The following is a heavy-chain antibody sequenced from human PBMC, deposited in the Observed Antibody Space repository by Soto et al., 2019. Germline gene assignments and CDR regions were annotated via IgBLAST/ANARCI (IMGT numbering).Heavy chain of an antibody. Sequence: QVQLQQWGAGLLKPSETLSLTCAVYGGSFSGYYWSWIRQPPGKGLEWIGEINHSGSTNYNPSLKSRVTISVDTSKNQFSLKLSSVTAADTAVYXCARDSSLANWFDPWGQGTLVTVSS. D-gene: IGHD6-13*01. CDR2: INHSGST. CDR1: GGSFSGYY. CDR3: ARDSSLANWFDP. J-gene: IGHJ5*02. V-gene: IGHV4-34*01.